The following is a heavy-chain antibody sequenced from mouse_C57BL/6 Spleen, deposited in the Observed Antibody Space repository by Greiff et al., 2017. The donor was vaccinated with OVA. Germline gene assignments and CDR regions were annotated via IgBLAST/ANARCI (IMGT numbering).Heavy chain of an antibody. CDR1: GFSFNTYA. V-gene: IGHV10-1*01. Sequence: DVHLVESGGGLVQPKGSLKLSCAASGFSFNTYAMNWVRQAPGKGLEWVARIRSKSNNYATYSADSGKERFTISRDDSDIILYLQLINLITEDTAMYSCVRCPPYYYYAMDYWGQVTSVTVSS. J-gene: IGHJ4*01. CDR3: VRCPPYYYYAMDY. CDR2: IRSKSNNYAT. D-gene: IGHD6-1*01.